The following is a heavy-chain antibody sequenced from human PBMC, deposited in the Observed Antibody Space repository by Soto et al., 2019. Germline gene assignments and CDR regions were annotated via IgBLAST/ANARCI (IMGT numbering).Heavy chain of an antibody. V-gene: IGHV4-34*01. Sequence: TGTLAHTCAVYVGSFRRYYWSWIRQHTGKGLEWIGEINHSESTNYNPSPKRRVTISVDTSKNQFSLKLSSVTAADTAVYYCARRTVNIRTIYSGLKPHCFDYWGQGTLVTVSS. J-gene: IGHJ4*01. CDR1: VGSFRRYY. D-gene: IGHD6-19*01. CDR2: INHSEST. CDR3: ARRTVNIRTIYSGLKPHCFDY.